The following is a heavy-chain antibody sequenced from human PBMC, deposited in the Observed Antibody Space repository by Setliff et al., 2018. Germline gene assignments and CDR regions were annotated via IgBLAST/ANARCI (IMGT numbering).Heavy chain of an antibody. CDR1: GGIFNSFS. Sequence: ASVKVSCKASGGIFNSFSITWVRQATGQGLEWMGWMNAHSGNSGCAQKSQGRVTMTRDTSISTAYMELNSLQYEDTAAYYCARGKWFRLDKSAWSNRFDPWGQGTLVTVSS. CDR2: MNAHSGNS. J-gene: IGHJ5*02. CDR3: ARGKWFRLDKSAWSNRFDP. D-gene: IGHD5-12*01. V-gene: IGHV1-8*01.